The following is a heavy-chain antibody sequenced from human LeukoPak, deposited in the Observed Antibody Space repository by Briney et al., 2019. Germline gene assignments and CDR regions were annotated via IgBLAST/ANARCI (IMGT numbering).Heavy chain of an antibody. V-gene: IGHV1-18*01. Sequence: ASVKVSCKASGYTFTSYGISWVRQAPGQGLEWMGWISAYNGNTNYAQKLQGRVTMTTDTSTSTAYMELRSLRSDDTAVYYCARDLLWEPYYYYYGMDVWGQGTTVTVSS. CDR2: ISAYNGNT. J-gene: IGHJ6*02. D-gene: IGHD1-26*01. CDR3: ARDLLWEPYYYYYGMDV. CDR1: GYTFTSYG.